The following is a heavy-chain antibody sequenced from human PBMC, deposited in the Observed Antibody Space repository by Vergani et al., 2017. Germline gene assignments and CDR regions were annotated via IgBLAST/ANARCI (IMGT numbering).Heavy chain of an antibody. J-gene: IGHJ2*01. Sequence: QVKLQESGPGLLKPSQTLSLTCTVSNFFISSNAYYWGWIRQAPGRGLEWIGSLHHNGATSHNPSLRSRVTMSVDTSKNQFSLSLNSVTAADTAVYYCAGGRGDNWYFDLWGRGTLVTVSS. D-gene: IGHD3-16*01. CDR3: AGGRGDNWYFDL. V-gene: IGHV4-38-2*02. CDR2: LHHNGAT. CDR1: NFFISSNAYY.